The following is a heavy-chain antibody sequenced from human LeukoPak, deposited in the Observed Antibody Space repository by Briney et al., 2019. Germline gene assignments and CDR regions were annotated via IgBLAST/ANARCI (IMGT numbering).Heavy chain of an antibody. V-gene: IGHV3-30-3*01. J-gene: IGHJ4*02. D-gene: IGHD5-24*01. CDR3: ARDPTQRWLQWGYFDY. CDR1: GFTFSSYA. Sequence: GGSLRLSCAASGFTFSSYAMHWVRQAPGKGLEWVAVISYDGSNKYYADSVKGRFTISRDNSKNTLYLQMNSLRAEDTAVYYCARDPTQRWLQWGYFDYWGRGTLVTVSS. CDR2: ISYDGSNK.